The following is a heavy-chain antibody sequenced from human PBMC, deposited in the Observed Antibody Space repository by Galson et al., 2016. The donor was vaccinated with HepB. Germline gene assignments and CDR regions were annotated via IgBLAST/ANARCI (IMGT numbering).Heavy chain of an antibody. V-gene: IGHV3-15*07. J-gene: IGHJ3*01. CDR2: IKSKVSGGTT. CDR1: GFTFSNAW. D-gene: IGHD3-22*01. CDR3: TTDGDYYDNSGYYSPNDAFDL. Sequence: SLRLSCAASGFTFSNAWMNWVRQAPGKGLEWVGRIKSKVSGGTTDYAAPVKGRFTIPGDDSKNTLYAQMKSTKTQVTAVYYCTTDGDYYDNSGYYSPNDAFDLCGQGTMVTVSP.